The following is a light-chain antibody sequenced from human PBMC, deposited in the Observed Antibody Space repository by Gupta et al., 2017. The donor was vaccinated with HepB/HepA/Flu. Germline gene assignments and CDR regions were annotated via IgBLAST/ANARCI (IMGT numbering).Light chain of an antibody. CDR1: SSNTGSNY. CDR2: RNN. V-gene: IGLV1-47*01. Sequence: QSALTKTHSASGSTEQRVSISCSGSSSNTGSNYVYWYQQRPGTAPKLLIYRNNQRPSGVPDRFSGSKSGPPASLAISGLRSEDEADYYCAAWDDSLSGVVFGGGTKLTVL. J-gene: IGLJ2*01. CDR3: AAWDDSLSGVV.